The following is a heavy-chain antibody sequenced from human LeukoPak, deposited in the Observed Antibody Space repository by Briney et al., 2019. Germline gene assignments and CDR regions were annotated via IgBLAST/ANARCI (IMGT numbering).Heavy chain of an antibody. Sequence: ASVKVSCKASGYIFDIYALIWVRQAPGQGLELMGWISTNTGNPTYAQGFTGRFVFSLDTSVSTAYLQISSLKAEDTAVYYCARDYTLTLGTTTYFQHWGQGTLVTVSS. V-gene: IGHV7-4-1*02. CDR1: GYIFDIYA. J-gene: IGHJ1*01. CDR2: ISTNTGNP. CDR3: ARDYTLTLGTTTYFQH. D-gene: IGHD1-7*01.